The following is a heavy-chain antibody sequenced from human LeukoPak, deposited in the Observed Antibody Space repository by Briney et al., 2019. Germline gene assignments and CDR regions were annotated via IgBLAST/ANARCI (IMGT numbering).Heavy chain of an antibody. Sequence: GASVKVSCKASGYTFTSYYMHWVRQAPGQGLEWMGIINPSGGSTSYAQKFQGRVTMTRDTSTSTVYMEVSSLRSEDTAVYYCATGEPWCSSSSCYLVYWGQGTLVTVSS. CDR2: INPSGGST. V-gene: IGHV1-46*01. CDR1: GYTFTSYY. D-gene: IGHD2-2*01. J-gene: IGHJ4*02. CDR3: ATGEPWCSSSSCYLVY.